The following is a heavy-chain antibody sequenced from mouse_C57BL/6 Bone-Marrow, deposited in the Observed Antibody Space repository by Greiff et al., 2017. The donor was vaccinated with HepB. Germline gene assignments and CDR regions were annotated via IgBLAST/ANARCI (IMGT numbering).Heavy chain of an antibody. CDR1: GFTFSNYW. CDR3: TRHYSIFWFAY. D-gene: IGHD2-5*01. Sequence: EVKLEESGGGLVQPGGSMKLSCVASGFTFSNYWMNWVRQSPEKGLEWVAQIRLKSDNYATHYAESVKGRFTISRDDSISSIYLQMNNLRAEDTGIYYYTRHYSIFWFAYWGQGTLVTVSA. V-gene: IGHV6-3*01. CDR2: IRLKSDNYAT. J-gene: IGHJ3*01.